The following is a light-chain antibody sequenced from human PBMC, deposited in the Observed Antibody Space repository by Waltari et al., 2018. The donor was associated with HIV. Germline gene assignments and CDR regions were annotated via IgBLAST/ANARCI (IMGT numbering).Light chain of an antibody. V-gene: IGKV1-NL1*01. CDR2: GAF. Sequence: QSPSSLSASIGDTVIIPCRASQDISNSISWFQQQPGKVPKLLVHGAFILQRGVPSRFSGSGSGTDYTLTITGLQAEDFATYFCQQYFAVPLTFGGGTRVDIK. CDR3: QQYFAVPLT. J-gene: IGKJ4*01. CDR1: QDISNS.